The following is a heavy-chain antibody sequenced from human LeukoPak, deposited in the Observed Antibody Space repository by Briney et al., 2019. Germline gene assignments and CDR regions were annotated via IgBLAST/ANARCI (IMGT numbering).Heavy chain of an antibody. CDR1: GGSISSYY. CDR3: AGIVVVPASANWFDP. V-gene: IGHV4-59*01. J-gene: IGHJ5*02. CDR2: IYYSGST. Sequence: SETLSLTCTVSGGSISSYYWSWIRQPPGKGLEWIGYIYYSGSTNYNPSLKSRVTISVDTSKNQFSLKLSSVTAEDTAVYYCAGIVVVPASANWFDPWGQGTLVSVSS. D-gene: IGHD2-2*01.